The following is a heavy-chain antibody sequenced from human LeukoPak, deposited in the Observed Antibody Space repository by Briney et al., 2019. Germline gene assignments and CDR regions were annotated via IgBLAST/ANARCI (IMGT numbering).Heavy chain of an antibody. J-gene: IGHJ4*02. CDR3: ARVIGDYDYFDY. CDR2: IYYSGST. D-gene: IGHD4-17*01. V-gene: IGHV4-39*01. Sequence: SETLSLTCTVSGGSISSSSYYWGWIRQPPGKGLEWIGSIYYSGSTYYNPSLKSRVTISVDTSKNQFSLKLSSVTAADTAVYYCARVIGDYDYFDYWGQGTLVTVSS. CDR1: GGSISSSSYY.